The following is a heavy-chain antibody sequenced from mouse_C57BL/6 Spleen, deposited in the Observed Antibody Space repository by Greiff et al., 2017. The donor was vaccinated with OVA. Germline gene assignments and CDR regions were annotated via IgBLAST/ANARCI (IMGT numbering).Heavy chain of an antibody. CDR2: IDPETGGT. V-gene: IGHV1-15*01. Sequence: QVQLQQSGAELVRPGASVTLSCKASGYTFTDYEMHWVKQTPVHGLEWIGAIDPETGGTASNQKFKGTALLTADKSSRTAYMELRSLTSEDSAVYYGTSRDSAGPTWFAYWGQGTLVTVSA. CDR1: GYTFTDYE. CDR3: TSRDSAGPTWFAY. J-gene: IGHJ3*01. D-gene: IGHD3-2*02.